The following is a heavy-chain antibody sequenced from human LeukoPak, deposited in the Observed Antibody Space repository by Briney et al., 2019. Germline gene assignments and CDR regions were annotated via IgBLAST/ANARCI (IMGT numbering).Heavy chain of an antibody. Sequence: GRSLRLSCAASGFTFSNYAMHWVRQAPGKGLEWVSYISDSSSTIYYADSVKGRFTISRDNAKNSLYLQMNSLRAEDTAVYHCARDGGLQGAFDIWGQGTMVTVSS. CDR3: ARDGGLQGAFDI. V-gene: IGHV3-48*04. J-gene: IGHJ3*02. CDR1: GFTFSNYA. D-gene: IGHD3-16*01. CDR2: ISDSSSTI.